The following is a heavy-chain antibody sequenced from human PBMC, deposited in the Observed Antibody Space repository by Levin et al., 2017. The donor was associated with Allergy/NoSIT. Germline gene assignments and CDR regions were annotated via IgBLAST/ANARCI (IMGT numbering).Heavy chain of an antibody. D-gene: IGHD5-18*01. CDR1: GFTFSSYS. CDR3: ASCCVDTAMVHYGMDV. CDR2: ISSSSSYI. Sequence: GGSLRLSCAASGFTFSSYSMNWVRQAPGKGLEWVSSISSSSSYIYYADSVKGRFTISRDNAKNSLYLQMNSLRAEDTAVYYCASCCVDTAMVHYGMDVWGQGTTVTVSS. J-gene: IGHJ6*02. V-gene: IGHV3-21*01.